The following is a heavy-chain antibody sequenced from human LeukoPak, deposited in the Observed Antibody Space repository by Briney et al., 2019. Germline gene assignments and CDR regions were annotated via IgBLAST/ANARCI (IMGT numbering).Heavy chain of an antibody. Sequence: SETLSLTCTVSGGSISSYYWSWIRQPPGKGLEWIGYIYYSGSTNYNPSLKSRVTISVDTSKNQFSLKLSSVTAADTAVYYCARSVGGYYYVGSGYYLDYWGQGTLVTVSS. CDR3: ARSVGGYYYVGSGYYLDY. V-gene: IGHV4-59*01. CDR2: IYYSGST. CDR1: GGSISSYY. D-gene: IGHD3-22*01. J-gene: IGHJ4*02.